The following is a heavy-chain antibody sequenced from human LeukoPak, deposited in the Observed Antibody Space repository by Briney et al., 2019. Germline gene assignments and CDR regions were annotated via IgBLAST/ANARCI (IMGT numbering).Heavy chain of an antibody. CDR3: AREVHDYVWGSQHDALDI. V-gene: IGHV4-34*01. D-gene: IGHD3-16*01. Sequence: SETLSLTCAVYGGSFSGYYWSWIRQPPGKGLEWIGEINHSGSTNYNPSLKSRVTISVDTSKNQFSLKLSSVTAADTAVYYCAREVHDYVWGSQHDALDIWGQGTMVTVSS. CDR2: INHSGST. J-gene: IGHJ3*02. CDR1: GGSFSGYY.